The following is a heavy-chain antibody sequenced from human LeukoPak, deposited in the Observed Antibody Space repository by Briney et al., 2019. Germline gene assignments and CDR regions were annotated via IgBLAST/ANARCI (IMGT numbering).Heavy chain of an antibody. D-gene: IGHD2-15*01. Sequence: SVKVSCKASGGTFSSYAISWVRQAPGQGLEWMGRIIPILGIANYAQKFQGRVTITADKSTSTAYMELSSLKSEDTAVYCCARARYCSGGSCYPNGWGQGTLVTVSS. CDR1: GGTFSSYA. V-gene: IGHV1-69*04. CDR3: ARARYCSGGSCYPNG. J-gene: IGHJ4*02. CDR2: IIPILGIA.